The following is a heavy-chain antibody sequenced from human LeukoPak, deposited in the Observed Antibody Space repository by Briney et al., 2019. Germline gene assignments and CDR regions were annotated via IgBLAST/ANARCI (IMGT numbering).Heavy chain of an antibody. J-gene: IGHJ5*02. CDR2: ISGGGGST. V-gene: IGHV3-23*01. D-gene: IGHD1-14*01. CDR3: AKGSGINHYHWIDP. CDR1: GFTFSTCA. Sequence: GGSLTLSCVASGFTFSTCAMNWVRHAPGKGREWVSGISGGGGSTYYADSVKGRFTISRDNSKNTLYLQMDSLRAEDTALYYCAKGSGINHYHWIDPWGQGTLVTVSS.